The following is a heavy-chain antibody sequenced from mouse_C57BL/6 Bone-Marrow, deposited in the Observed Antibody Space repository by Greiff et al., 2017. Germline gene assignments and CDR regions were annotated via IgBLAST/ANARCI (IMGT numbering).Heavy chain of an antibody. CDR3: VYYGSTRFAY. D-gene: IGHD1-1*01. Sequence: QVQLQQSGAELARPGASVKLSCKASGYTFTSYGISWVKQRTGQGLEWIGEIYPRSGNTYYNEKFKGKATLTADKSSSTAYMELRSLTSADSAVYFCVYYGSTRFAYWGQGTLVTVSA. V-gene: IGHV1-81*01. CDR2: IYPRSGNT. J-gene: IGHJ3*01. CDR1: GYTFTSYG.